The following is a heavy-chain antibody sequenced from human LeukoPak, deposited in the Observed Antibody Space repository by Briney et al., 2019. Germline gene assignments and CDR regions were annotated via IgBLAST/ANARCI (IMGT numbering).Heavy chain of an antibody. D-gene: IGHD5-18*01. CDR3: ARLHGYSYGFGYFDY. CDR2: INHSGST. V-gene: IGHV4-34*01. J-gene: IGHJ4*02. CDR1: GGSFSGYY. Sequence: PSETLSPTCAVYGGSFSGYYWSWIRQPPGKGLEWIGEINHSGSTNYNPSLKSRVTISVDTSKNQFSLKLSSVTAADTAVYYCARLHGYSYGFGYFDYWGQGTLVTVSS.